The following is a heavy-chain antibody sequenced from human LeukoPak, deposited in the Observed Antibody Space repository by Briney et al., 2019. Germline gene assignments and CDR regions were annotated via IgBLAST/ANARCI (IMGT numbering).Heavy chain of an antibody. CDR1: GFTFSDYY. CDR3: ARPSSTTVTFDY. V-gene: IGHV3-11*04. D-gene: IGHD4-17*01. CDR2: ISSSGSTI. Sequence: GGSLRLSCAASGFTFSDYYMSWIGQAPGKGLEWVSYISSSGSTIYYADSVKGRFTISRDNAKNSLYLQMNSLRAEDTAVYYCARPSSTTVTFDYWGQGTLVTVSS. J-gene: IGHJ4*02.